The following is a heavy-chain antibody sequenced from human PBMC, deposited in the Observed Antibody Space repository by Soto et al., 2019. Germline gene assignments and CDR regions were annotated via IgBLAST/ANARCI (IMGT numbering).Heavy chain of an antibody. D-gene: IGHD5-18*01. Sequence: QITLKESGPTLVKPTQTLTLTCTFSGFSLSTSGVGVGWIRQPPGKALEWLALIYWDDDKRYSPSLKSRLTTXKXASKNQVVLTMTNMDPVDTATYYCAHDANTATPMVKTYYFDYWGQGTLVTVSS. V-gene: IGHV2-5*02. J-gene: IGHJ4*02. CDR1: GFSLSTSGVG. CDR2: IYWDDDK. CDR3: AHDANTATPMVKTYYFDY.